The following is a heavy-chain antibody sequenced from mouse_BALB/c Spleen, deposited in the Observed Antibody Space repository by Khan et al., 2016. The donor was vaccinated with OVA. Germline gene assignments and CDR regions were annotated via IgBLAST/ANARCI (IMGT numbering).Heavy chain of an antibody. D-gene: IGHD4-1*01. CDR1: GFNIEDAN. V-gene: IGHV14-3*02. J-gene: IGHJ2*01. Sequence: EVQLQESGVDLVKPGASVKLSCTASGFNIEDANMHWVKQRPEEGLEWIGRIDPASGYTHYDPNFQDKATITADTSSNTAYLHLSSLTSEDTAVYYCAPLTGTFDYWGQGTTLTVSS. CDR2: IDPASGYT. CDR3: APLTGTFDY.